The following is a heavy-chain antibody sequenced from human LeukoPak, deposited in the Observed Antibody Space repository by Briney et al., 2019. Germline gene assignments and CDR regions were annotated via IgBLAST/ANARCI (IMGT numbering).Heavy chain of an antibody. CDR1: GLTVSNHW. Sequence: PGGSLRLSCVASGLTVSNHWMSWVRQAPGKGLEWVANIKQERGQEYYVDSVKGRFTISKDSAKNSLYLQMNSLRAEDMAVYYCARSLRFLEWLLSDSMYFDYWGQGTLVTVSS. CDR2: IKQERGQE. V-gene: IGHV3-7*03. D-gene: IGHD3-3*01. CDR3: ARSLRFLEWLLSDSMYFDY. J-gene: IGHJ4*02.